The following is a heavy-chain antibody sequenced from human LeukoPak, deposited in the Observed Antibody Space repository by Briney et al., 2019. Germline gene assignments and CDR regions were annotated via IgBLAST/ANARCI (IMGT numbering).Heavy chain of an antibody. CDR1: GGSISSGDYY. D-gene: IGHD3-10*01. J-gene: IGHJ4*02. V-gene: IGHV4-30-4*01. Sequence: QTSETLSLTCTVSGGSISSGDYYWSWLRQPPGKGLEWIGYIYYSGSTYYNPSLKSRVTISVDTSKNQFSLKLSSVTAADTAVYYCARVGVTMVRGVPYYFDYWGQGTLVTVSS. CDR2: IYYSGST. CDR3: ARVGVTMVRGVPYYFDY.